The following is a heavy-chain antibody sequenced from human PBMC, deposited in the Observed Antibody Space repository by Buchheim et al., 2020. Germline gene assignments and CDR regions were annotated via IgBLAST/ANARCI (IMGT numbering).Heavy chain of an antibody. J-gene: IGHJ4*02. CDR3: ARGSVAGTSPLGY. V-gene: IGHV1-46*01. Sequence: QVQLVQSGAEVKKPGASVKLSCKASGYPFTSYFMHWVRQAPGQGLEWVGVINPGGDTTSYAQRFQGRVTMTRDTSTSTVYMEVSSLKSEDTALYYCARGSVAGTSPLGYWGQGTL. CDR2: INPGGDTT. D-gene: IGHD6-19*01. CDR1: GYPFTSYF.